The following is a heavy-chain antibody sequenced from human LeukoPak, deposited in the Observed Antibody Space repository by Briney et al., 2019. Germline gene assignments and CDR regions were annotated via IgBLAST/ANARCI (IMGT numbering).Heavy chain of an antibody. CDR2: LNAGNGNT. D-gene: IGHD3-22*01. V-gene: IGHV1-3*01. Sequence: GASVKVSCKASGYTFTSYAMHWVRQAPGQRLEWMGWLNAGNGNTKYSQRFQGRVTITGDTSASTAYMELSSLRSEDTAVYYCARDYYPPYYDSSGYFDYWGQGTLVTVSS. CDR1: GYTFTSYA. J-gene: IGHJ4*02. CDR3: ARDYYPPYYDSSGYFDY.